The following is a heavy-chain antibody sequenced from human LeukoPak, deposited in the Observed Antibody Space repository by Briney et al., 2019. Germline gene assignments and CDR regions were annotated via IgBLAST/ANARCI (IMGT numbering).Heavy chain of an antibody. D-gene: IGHD3-3*01. V-gene: IGHV3-48*02. CDR2: ISSSSSTI. CDR3: ASFYDFWSGYYDSPLDY. J-gene: IGHJ4*02. CDR1: GFTFSSYS. Sequence: GGSLRLSCAASGFTFSSYSMNWVRQAPGKGLEWVSYISSSSSTIYYADSVKGRFTISRDNAKNSLYLQMNSLRDEDTAVYYCASFYDFWSGYYDSPLDYWGQGTLVTVSS.